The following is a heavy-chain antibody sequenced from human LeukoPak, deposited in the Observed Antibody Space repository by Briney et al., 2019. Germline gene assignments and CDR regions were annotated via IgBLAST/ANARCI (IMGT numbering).Heavy chain of an antibody. CDR2: TNPNSGGT. V-gene: IGHV1-2*05. D-gene: IGHD2-15*01. J-gene: IGHJ5*02. CDR3: ARVRYCSGSSCYSYRPPFDP. Sequence: GASVKVSCKASGYTFTCYYMDWVRHAPGQGLEWMGRTNPNSGGTNYAQKVQVRGTITRDTSISTAYMELSRLRSDDTGVYYCARVRYCSGSSCYSYRPPFDPWGQGTLVTVSS. CDR1: GYTFTCYY.